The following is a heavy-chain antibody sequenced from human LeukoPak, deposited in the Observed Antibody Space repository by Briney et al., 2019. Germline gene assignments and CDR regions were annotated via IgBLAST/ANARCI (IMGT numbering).Heavy chain of an antibody. CDR1: GGSFSGYY. CDR2: INHSGST. Sequence: SETLSLTCAVYGGSFSGYYWSWIRQPPGKGLEWIGEINHSGSTNYNPSLKSRVTISVDTSKNQFSLKLSSVTAADTAVYYCARGRGNSGWYYYWGQGTLVTVSS. D-gene: IGHD6-19*01. CDR3: ARGRGNSGWYYY. J-gene: IGHJ4*02. V-gene: IGHV4-34*01.